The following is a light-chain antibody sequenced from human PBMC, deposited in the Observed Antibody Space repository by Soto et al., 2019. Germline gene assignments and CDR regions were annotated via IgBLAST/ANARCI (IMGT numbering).Light chain of an antibody. CDR2: GAF. CDR1: QRVTSTD. V-gene: IGKV3-20*01. J-gene: IGKJ4*01. CDR3: QQYGSSPLT. Sequence: DIVLTQSPGTLSLSPGERATLSCRASQRVTSTDFAWYQQKPGQSPRLLLWGAFNRATGIPDRFSGSGSGTDFTLTISRLEPEDFAVYYCQQYGSSPLTFGGGTKVQF.